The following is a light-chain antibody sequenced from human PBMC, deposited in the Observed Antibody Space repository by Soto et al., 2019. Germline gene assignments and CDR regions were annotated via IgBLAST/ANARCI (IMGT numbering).Light chain of an antibody. CDR2: YDN. V-gene: IGLV3-21*04. CDR3: QVWDSSSV. Sequence: SYELTQPPSVSVAPGKTARITCGGNHIGSKSVHWYQQKPGQARVLVIYYDNDRHSGIPERFSGSNSGNTATLTISRVEAGDEADYYCQVWDSSSVFGTGTKLTVL. J-gene: IGLJ1*01. CDR1: HIGSKS.